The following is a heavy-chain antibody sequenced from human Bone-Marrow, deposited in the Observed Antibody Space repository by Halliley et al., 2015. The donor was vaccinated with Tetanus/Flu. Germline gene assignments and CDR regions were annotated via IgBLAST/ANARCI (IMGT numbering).Heavy chain of an antibody. J-gene: IGHJ6*02. D-gene: IGHD3-10*01. CDR1: GFSFNNYD. CDR2: IGTAGDP. V-gene: IGHV3-13*05. Sequence: CAASGFSFNNYDMHWVRQATGKGLEWVSSIGTAGDPFYPASVKGRFTISRENAKSSLYLQMNSLRAGDTAVYYCARDRKVRGVLGRNYYYGMDVWGQGTTVTVSS. CDR3: ARDRKVRGVLGRNYYYGMDV.